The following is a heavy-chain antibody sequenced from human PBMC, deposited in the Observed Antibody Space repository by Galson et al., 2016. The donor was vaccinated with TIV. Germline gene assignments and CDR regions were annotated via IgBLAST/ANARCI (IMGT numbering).Heavy chain of an antibody. CDR3: ARVVGSYYYGMDV. CDR1: GGSISNGDYY. D-gene: IGHD2-15*01. V-gene: IGHV4-30-4*08. J-gene: IGHJ6*02. Sequence: LSLTCFVSGGSISNGDYYWSWIRQSPGKGLEWIGYIYYSGSTHYNPSLKSRVTISVDRSKNHFSLRLNSVTAADTAVYYCARVVGSYYYGMDVWGLGTTVTVSS. CDR2: IYYSGST.